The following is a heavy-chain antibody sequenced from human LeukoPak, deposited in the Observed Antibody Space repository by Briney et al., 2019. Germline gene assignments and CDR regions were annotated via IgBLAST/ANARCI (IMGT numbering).Heavy chain of an antibody. V-gene: IGHV4-34*01. D-gene: IGHD5-18*01. J-gene: IGHJ6*03. CDR2: INHSGST. CDR3: ARARYSYGYPYYYYMDV. Sequence: SETLSLTCTVYGGSFTDYYWSWIRQPPEKGLEWIGEINHSGSTNYNPSLKSRVTISVDTSKNQFSLKVNSVTAADTAVYYCARARYSYGYPYYYYMDVWGKGTTVTVSS. CDR1: GGSFTDYY.